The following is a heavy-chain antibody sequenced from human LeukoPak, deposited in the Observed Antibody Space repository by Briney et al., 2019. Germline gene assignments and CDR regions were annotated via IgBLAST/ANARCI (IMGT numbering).Heavy chain of an antibody. CDR1: GFTVSSNS. V-gene: IGHV3-43*01. D-gene: IGHD4-17*01. Sequence: KAGGSLRLSCTVSGFTVSSNSMSWVRQAPGKGLEWVSLISWDGGSTYYADSVKGRFTISRDNSKNSLYLQMNSLRTEDTALYYCAKDRDYGDYPTYFDYWGQGTLVTVSS. CDR3: AKDRDYGDYPTYFDY. CDR2: ISWDGGST. J-gene: IGHJ4*02.